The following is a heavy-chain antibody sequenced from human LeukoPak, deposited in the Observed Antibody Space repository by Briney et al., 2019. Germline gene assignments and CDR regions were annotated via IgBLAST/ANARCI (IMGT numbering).Heavy chain of an antibody. CDR1: GFTFSLYS. Sequence: HPGGSLRFFCAASGFTFSLYSMNWVRRVPGKGLEWLAYITRNNDATFYADSVKGRFSISRDNDKNALFLQMDSLRAEDTAVYLCARVYSYYDGYGYDYFDYWGQGTVVTVSS. V-gene: IGHV3-48*01. J-gene: IGHJ4*02. CDR2: ITRNNDAT. D-gene: IGHD3-16*01. CDR3: ARVYSYYDGYGYDYFDY.